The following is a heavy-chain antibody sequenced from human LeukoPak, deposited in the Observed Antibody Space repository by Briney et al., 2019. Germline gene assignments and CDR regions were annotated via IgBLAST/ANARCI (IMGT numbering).Heavy chain of an antibody. CDR1: GGSFSGYY. Sequence: SETLSLTCAVYGGSFSGYYWSWIRQPPGKGLEWIGENNHSGSTNYNPSLKSRVTISVDTSKNQFSLKLSSVTAADTAVYYCARGRPYYDYWGQGTLVTVSS. V-gene: IGHV4-34*01. CDR2: NNHSGST. J-gene: IGHJ4*02. CDR3: ARGRPYYDY.